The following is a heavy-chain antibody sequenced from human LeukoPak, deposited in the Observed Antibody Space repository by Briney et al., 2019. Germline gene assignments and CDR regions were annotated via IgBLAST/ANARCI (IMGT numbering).Heavy chain of an antibody. CDR3: ARDAGYDFWTGYYDF. CDR1: GLTFWSYW. D-gene: IGHD3-3*01. V-gene: IGHV3-7*05. J-gene: IGHJ4*02. Sequence: PGGSLRLSCVASGLTFWSYWMSCVRQAPGKGLEWVATIKQDGSEKYYVDSVKGRFTTSRDIAQNSLYLQMNSLRAEDTAVYFCARDAGYDFWTGYYDFWGQGTLVTVSS. CDR2: IKQDGSEK.